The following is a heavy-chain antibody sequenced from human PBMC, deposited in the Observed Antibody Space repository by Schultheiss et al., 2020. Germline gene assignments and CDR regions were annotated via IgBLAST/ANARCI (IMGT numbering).Heavy chain of an antibody. J-gene: IGHJ3*02. D-gene: IGHD6-13*01. CDR3: ARDEDSSNRVRAFDI. CDR1: GFTFSSYG. V-gene: IGHV3-30*03. Sequence: GGSLRLSCAASGFTFSSYGMHWVRQAPGKGLEWVAVISYDGSNKYYADSVKGRFTISRDNAKNSLYLQMNSLRAEDTAVYYCARDEDSSNRVRAFDIWGQGTMVTVSS. CDR2: ISYDGSNK.